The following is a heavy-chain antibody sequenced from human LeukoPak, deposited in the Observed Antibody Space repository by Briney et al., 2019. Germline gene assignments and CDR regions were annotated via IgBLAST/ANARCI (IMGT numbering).Heavy chain of an antibody. CDR2: INPNSGGT. D-gene: IGHD2-2*01. V-gene: IGHV1-2*02. CDR3: AREVDCSGTSCYEWNLDY. J-gene: IGHJ4*02. CDR1: GYTFTGYY. Sequence: ASVKVSCKASGYTFTGYYMHWVRQAPGQGLEWMGWINPNSGGTNYAQKFQGRVTMTRDTSISTAYMELSRLRSDDTAVYYCAREVDCSGTSCYEWNLDYWGQGTLVTVSS.